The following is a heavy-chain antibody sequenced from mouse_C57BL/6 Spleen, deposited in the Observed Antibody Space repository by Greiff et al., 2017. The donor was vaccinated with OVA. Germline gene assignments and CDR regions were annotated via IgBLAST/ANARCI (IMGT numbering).Heavy chain of an antibody. D-gene: IGHD1-1*01. CDR1: GYTFTSYG. Sequence: VKLMESGAELARPGASVKLSCKASGYTFTSYGISWVKQRTGQGLEWIGEIYPRSGNTYYNEKFKGKATLTADKSSSTAYMELRSLTSEDSAVYFCANYYGDYYAMDYWGQGTSVTVSS. J-gene: IGHJ4*01. CDR3: ANYYGDYYAMDY. V-gene: IGHV1-81*01. CDR2: IYPRSGNT.